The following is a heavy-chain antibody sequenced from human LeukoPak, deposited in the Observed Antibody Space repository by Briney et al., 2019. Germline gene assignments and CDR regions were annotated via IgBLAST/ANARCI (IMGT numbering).Heavy chain of an antibody. CDR3: ARDGDGVSAMPFDY. J-gene: IGHJ4*02. V-gene: IGHV3-7*01. CDR2: IKQDGSEK. D-gene: IGHD2-2*01. Sequence: GGSLRLSCAASGFTFSSYWMSWVRQAPGKGLEWVANIKQDGSEKYYVDSVKGRFTISRDNAKNSLYLQMNSLRAEDTAVYYCARDGDGVSAMPFDYWGQGTLVTVSS. CDR1: GFTFSSYW.